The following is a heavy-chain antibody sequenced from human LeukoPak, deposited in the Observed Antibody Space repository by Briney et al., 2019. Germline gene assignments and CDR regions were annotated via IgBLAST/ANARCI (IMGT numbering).Heavy chain of an antibody. CDR1: GGSISSYY. V-gene: IGHV4-59*01. CDR3: ARGRRHDYGGNGVPSPFDY. Sequence: VKPSETLSLTCTVSGGSISSYYWSWIRQPPGKGLEWIGYIYYSGSTNYNPSLKSRVTISVDTSKNQFSLKLSSVTAADTAVYYCARGRRHDYGGNGVPSPFDYWGQGTLVTVSS. CDR2: IYYSGST. J-gene: IGHJ4*02. D-gene: IGHD4-23*01.